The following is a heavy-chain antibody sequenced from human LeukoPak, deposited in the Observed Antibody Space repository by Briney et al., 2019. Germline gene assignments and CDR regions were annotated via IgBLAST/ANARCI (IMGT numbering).Heavy chain of an antibody. V-gene: IGHV1-46*01. J-gene: IGHJ2*01. D-gene: IGHD3-9*01. Sequence: GASVKVSCKASGYTFTSYYIHWVRQAPGQGLERMGIINPSGGSTNYAQKFQGRVTMTRDTSTSTVYMALSSLRSEDTAVYYCARDQRTTYYDILIGNTADWYFDLWGRGTLVTVSS. CDR2: INPSGGST. CDR3: ARDQRTTYYDILIGNTADWYFDL. CDR1: GYTFTSYY.